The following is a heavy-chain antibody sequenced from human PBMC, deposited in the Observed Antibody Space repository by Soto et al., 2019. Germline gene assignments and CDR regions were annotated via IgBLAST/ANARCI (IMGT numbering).Heavy chain of an antibody. CDR2: MNPNSGNT. CDR3: ARDGMDV. V-gene: IGHV1-8*01. Sequence: ASVKVSCKSSGYTFSSYDINWVRQATGQGLEWMGYMNPNSGNTVYAQKFQGRVTMTWDTSISTAYMELSGLRSEDTAVYYCARDGMDVWGQGTKVTVSS. CDR1: GYTFSSYD. J-gene: IGHJ6*02.